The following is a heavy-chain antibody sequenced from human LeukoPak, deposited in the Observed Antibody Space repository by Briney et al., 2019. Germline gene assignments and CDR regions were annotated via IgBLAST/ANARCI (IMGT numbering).Heavy chain of an antibody. J-gene: IGHJ3*02. D-gene: IGHD3-9*01. CDR1: GFTFSSYG. V-gene: IGHV3-33*01. Sequence: GGSLRLSCAASGFTFSSYGMHWVRQAPGKGLEWVAVIWYDGSNKYYADSVKGRFTISRDNSKNTLYLQMNSLRAEDTAVYYCARGHIYYDILTGYDAFDIWGQGTMVTVSS. CDR3: ARGHIYYDILTGYDAFDI. CDR2: IWYDGSNK.